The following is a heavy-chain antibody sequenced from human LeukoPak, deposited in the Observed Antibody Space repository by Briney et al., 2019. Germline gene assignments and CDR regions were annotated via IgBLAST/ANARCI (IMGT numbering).Heavy chain of an antibody. J-gene: IGHJ4*02. D-gene: IGHD4-17*01. CDR2: INPSGGST. CDR1: GYTFTSYY. Sequence: ASVKVSCKASGYTFTSYYMHWVRQAPGQGLEWMGIINPSGGSTSYAQKFQGRVTMTTDTSTSTAYMELRSLRSDDTAVYYCARDETSTVTTPLFDYWGQGTLVTVSS. V-gene: IGHV1-46*01. CDR3: ARDETSTVTTPLFDY.